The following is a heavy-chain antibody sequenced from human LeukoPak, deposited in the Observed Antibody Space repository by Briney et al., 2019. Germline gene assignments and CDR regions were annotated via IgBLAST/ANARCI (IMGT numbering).Heavy chain of an antibody. CDR3: ARVRGYYDSSGYDL. Sequence: SETLSLTCTVPGASISSYYWSWIRQPPGKGLEWIGYIYYSGSNNYNPALKSRVTISEDTSKNQISLKLSSVTAADTAVYYCARVRGYYDSSGYDLWGRGTLVTVSS. J-gene: IGHJ5*02. D-gene: IGHD3-22*01. V-gene: IGHV4-59*01. CDR1: GASISSYY. CDR2: IYYSGSN.